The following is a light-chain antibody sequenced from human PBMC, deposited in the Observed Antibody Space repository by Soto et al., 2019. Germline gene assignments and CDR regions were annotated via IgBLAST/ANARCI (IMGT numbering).Light chain of an antibody. CDR3: QQYGSSGT. CDR2: GAS. V-gene: IGKV3-20*01. Sequence: ILMTQSPSTLSMSPGERATLSCRASQSVSSMSLAWYQQKPGHAPSLLIYGASNRATGIPDRLSGSGSGTDFTLTISRLEPEDFAVYYCQQYGSSGTFGQGTKVDIK. J-gene: IGKJ1*01. CDR1: QSVSSMS.